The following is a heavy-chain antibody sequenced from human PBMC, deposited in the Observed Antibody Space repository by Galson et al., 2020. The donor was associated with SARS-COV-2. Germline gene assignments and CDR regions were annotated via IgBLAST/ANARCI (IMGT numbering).Heavy chain of an antibody. CDR3: ARDHRRDCSGGSCYSGVFYYYYGMDV. D-gene: IGHD2-15*01. Sequence: GGSLRLSCAASGFTFSSYSMNWVRQAPGKGLEWVSSISSSSSYIYYAASVKGRFTISRDNAKNSLYLQMNSLRAEDTAVYYCARDHRRDCSGGSCYSGVFYYYYGMDVWGQGTTVTVSS. CDR2: ISSSSSYI. V-gene: IGHV3-21*01. CDR1: GFTFSSYS. J-gene: IGHJ6*02.